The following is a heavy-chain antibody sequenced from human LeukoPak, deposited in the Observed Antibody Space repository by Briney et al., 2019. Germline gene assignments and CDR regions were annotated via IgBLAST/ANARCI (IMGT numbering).Heavy chain of an antibody. D-gene: IGHD5-18*01. CDR1: GGPISTFS. CDR3: ARDTTVASGIQC. J-gene: IGHJ4*02. Sequence: SETLSLTCTVSGGPISTFSWSWLRQSPGKGPEWIGSIYSRSTNFNPSFKSRVAISVDTSKNQFSLRLNSLTTADTAVYYCARDTTVASGIQCWGQGTLVTVSS. CDR2: IYSRST. V-gene: IGHV4-59*01.